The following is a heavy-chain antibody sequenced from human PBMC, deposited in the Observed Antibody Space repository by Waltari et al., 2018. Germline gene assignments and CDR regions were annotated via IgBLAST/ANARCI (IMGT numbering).Heavy chain of an antibody. D-gene: IGHD2-21*01. CDR2: INAGNGNT. CDR3: ARSIVVVIAFDY. V-gene: IGHV1-3*01. Sequence: QVQLVQSGAEVKKPGASVKVSCKASGYTFTSYAMHWVRQAPGQRLEWMGWINAGNGNTKYSQKFQGRVTITSDTSASTAYMELSSLRSEDTAVYYCARSIVVVIAFDYWGQGTLVTVSS. J-gene: IGHJ4*02. CDR1: GYTFTSYA.